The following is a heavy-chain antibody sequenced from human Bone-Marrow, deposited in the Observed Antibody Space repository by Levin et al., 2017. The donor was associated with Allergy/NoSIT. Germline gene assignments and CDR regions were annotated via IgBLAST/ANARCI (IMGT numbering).Heavy chain of an antibody. J-gene: IGHJ4*02. V-gene: IGHV4-31*03. D-gene: IGHD6-19*01. CDR1: GASISNDGYY. CDR3: ARDASRIPVAGRGGGGFDY. CDR2: IYYSGST. Sequence: PSETLSLTCTVSGASISNDGYYWTWIRQHPGKGLEWIGYIYYSGSTYYKPSLRSRATILVDTSKNQFSLKPNSVTAAVTPVYYWARDASRIPVAGRGGGGFDYWGQGTLVTVSS.